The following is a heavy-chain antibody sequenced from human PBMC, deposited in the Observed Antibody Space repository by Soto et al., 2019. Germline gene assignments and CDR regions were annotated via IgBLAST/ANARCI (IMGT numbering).Heavy chain of an antibody. D-gene: IGHD6-19*01. Sequence: XSVQVSFKDSWYTFPSYYMHWVRQAPVQGLERMGWINPNSGVTNYAQKFQGWLTMTRDTSISTAYKELIRLRYVDAAVYNSSRERAIWGSIAVGGCDYWGQGTRVSVSS. CDR1: WYTFPSYY. CDR3: SRERAIWGSIAVGGCDY. CDR2: INPNSGVT. J-gene: IGHJ4*02. V-gene: IGHV1-2*04.